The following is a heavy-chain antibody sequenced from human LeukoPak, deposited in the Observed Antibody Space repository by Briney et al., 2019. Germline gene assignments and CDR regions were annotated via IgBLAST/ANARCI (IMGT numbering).Heavy chain of an antibody. CDR1: GFTFSSYS. CDR2: ISSSSSYI. V-gene: IGHV3-21*01. Sequence: GGSLRLSCAASGFTFSSYSMNWVRQAPGKGLEWVSSISSSSSYIYYADSVKGRFTIPRDNAKNSLYLQMNGLGAEDTAVYYCARGGYHAYYLDYWGQGSLVTVSS. D-gene: IGHD5-18*01. CDR3: ARGGYHAYYLDY. J-gene: IGHJ4*02.